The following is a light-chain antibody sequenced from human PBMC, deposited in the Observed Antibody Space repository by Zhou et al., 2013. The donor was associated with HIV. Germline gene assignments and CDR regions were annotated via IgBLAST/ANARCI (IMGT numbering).Light chain of an antibody. J-gene: IGKJ1*01. CDR3: LQYYYLPPWT. Sequence: DIQMTQSPSSLSASIGDRVTITCQASQDIANNLNWYQQKPGKAPKLLIYAASNLETGIPSRFSGSGSGTDYSLIISSLQPEDTATYYCLQYYYLPPWTFGQGSKVEIK. CDR2: AAS. CDR1: QDIANN. V-gene: IGKV1-33*01.